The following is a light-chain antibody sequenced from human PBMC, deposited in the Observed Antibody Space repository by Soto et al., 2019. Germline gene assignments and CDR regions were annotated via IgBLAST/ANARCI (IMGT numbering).Light chain of an antibody. J-gene: IGLJ1*01. V-gene: IGLV2-14*01. CDR2: EVD. CDR3: SSYTSSSTSFV. CDR1: SSDVGGYNY. Sequence: QSALTQPASVAGAPGQSITISCTWTSSDVGGYNYVSWYLHHPGQAPKLMIYEVDTRPSGVSDRFSGSKSGNTASLTISGLQAEDEADYYCSSYTSSSTSFVFGSGTKVTVL.